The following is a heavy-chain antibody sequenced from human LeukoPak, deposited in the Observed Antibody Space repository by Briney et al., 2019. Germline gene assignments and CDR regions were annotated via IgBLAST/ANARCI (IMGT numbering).Heavy chain of an antibody. V-gene: IGHV1-69*04. D-gene: IGHD6-13*01. J-gene: IGHJ5*02. CDR1: GGTFSSYA. CDR2: IIPIFGIA. CDR3: ASLYSSTAGGPNWFDP. Sequence: ASVKVSCKASGGTFSSYAISRVRQAPRQGLEWMGRIIPIFGIANYAQKFQGRVTITADKSTSTAYMELSSLRSEDTAVYYCASLYSSTAGGPNWFDPWGQGTLVTVSS.